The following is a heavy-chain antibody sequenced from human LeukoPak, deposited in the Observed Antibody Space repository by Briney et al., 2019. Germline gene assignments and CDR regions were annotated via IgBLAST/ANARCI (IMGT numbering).Heavy chain of an antibody. D-gene: IGHD4-11*01. CDR2: IYHSGST. Sequence: PSETLSLTCAVSGGSISSSNWWSWVRQPPGKGLEWIGEIYHSGSTNYNPSLKSRVTISADKSKNQFSLKLSSVTAADTAVYYCARMGPTVIPCPYYFDYWGQGTLVTVSS. CDR1: GGSISSSNW. CDR3: ARMGPTVIPCPYYFDY. J-gene: IGHJ4*02. V-gene: IGHV4-4*02.